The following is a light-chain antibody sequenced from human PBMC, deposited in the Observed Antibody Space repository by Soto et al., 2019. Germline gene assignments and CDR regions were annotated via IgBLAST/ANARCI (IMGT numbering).Light chain of an antibody. CDR2: DAI. Sequence: DTQMTQSPSSLSSSVGDRVTITCQASQDISNYLNWYQQKPGKAPKLLIYDAINLERGVPSRFSGNESGTDFTFTINSLQPEDIATYYCQQYESLPITLGQGTRLEIK. CDR3: QQYESLPIT. CDR1: QDISNY. J-gene: IGKJ5*01. V-gene: IGKV1-33*01.